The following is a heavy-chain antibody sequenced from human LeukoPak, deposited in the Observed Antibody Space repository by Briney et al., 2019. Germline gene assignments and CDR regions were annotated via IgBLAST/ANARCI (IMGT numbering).Heavy chain of an antibody. D-gene: IGHD3-22*01. CDR1: GFTFSSYW. Sequence: GGSLRLSCAASGFTFSSYWMSWVRQAPGKGLEWVAVISYDGSNEYYADSVKGRFTISRDNSKNTLYLQMNSLRAEDTAMYYCAKAFQSRGYYLWAPFDYWGQGTLVTVSS. J-gene: IGHJ4*02. CDR3: AKAFQSRGYYLWAPFDY. CDR2: ISYDGSNE. V-gene: IGHV3-30*18.